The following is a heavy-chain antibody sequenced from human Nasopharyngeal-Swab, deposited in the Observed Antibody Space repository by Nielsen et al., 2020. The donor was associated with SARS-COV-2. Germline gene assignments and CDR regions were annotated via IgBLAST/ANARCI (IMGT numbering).Heavy chain of an antibody. J-gene: IGHJ4*02. CDR3: AKGYDSSGLDY. CDR2: ISGSSGTT. V-gene: IGHV3-23*01. CDR1: GFTFSSYV. D-gene: IGHD3-22*01. Sequence: GESLKISCAASGFTFSSYVMSWVRQAPGKGLEWVSGISGSSGTTYYADSVKGRFTISRDNSENTLYLQMNSLRAEDTAVYYCAKGYDSSGLDYWGQGTLVTVSS.